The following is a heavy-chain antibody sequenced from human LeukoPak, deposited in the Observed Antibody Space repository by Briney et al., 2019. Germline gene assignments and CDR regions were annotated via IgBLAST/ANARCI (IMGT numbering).Heavy chain of an antibody. V-gene: IGHV4-38-2*01. J-gene: IGHJ5*02. D-gene: IGHD1-1*01. CDR2: IHYTGSA. CDR3: ARVLGGTTSWFDH. CDR1: SYSIRSGYS. Sequence: PSDTLSLPCAVSSYSIRSGYSWGWIRQPPGKGLEWIGNIHYTGSAYYNPSLKSRVTISLDTSKNHFSLELTSVTATDTAVYYCARVLGGTTSWFDHWGQGTLVTVSS.